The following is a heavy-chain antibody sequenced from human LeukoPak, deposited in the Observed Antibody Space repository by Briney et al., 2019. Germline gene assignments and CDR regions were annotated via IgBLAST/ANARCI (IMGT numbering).Heavy chain of an antibody. V-gene: IGHV3-74*01. CDR1: GFTFSNYW. D-gene: IGHD4-17*01. J-gene: IGHJ4*02. CDR3: ASPMTTVTPGGY. Sequence: PGGSLRLSCVASGFTFSNYWMHWVRQAPGKGLVWVSRINSDGSSTSYADSVKGRFTISRDNAKNTLYLQMNSLRAEDTAVYYCASPMTTVTPGGYWGQGTLVTVSS. CDR2: INSDGSST.